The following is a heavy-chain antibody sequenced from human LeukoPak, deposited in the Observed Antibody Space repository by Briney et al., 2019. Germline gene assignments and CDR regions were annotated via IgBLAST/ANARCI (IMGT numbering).Heavy chain of an antibody. J-gene: IGHJ4*02. CDR1: GFTFSSYG. D-gene: IGHD3-3*01. Sequence: GGSLRLSCAASGFTFSSYGMHWVRQAPGKGLEWVAFIRYDGSNKYYADSVKGRFTISRDNSKNTLYLQMNSLRAEDTAVYYCAKLDFWSGYTIDYWGQGTLVTVSS. V-gene: IGHV3-30*02. CDR2: IRYDGSNK. CDR3: AKLDFWSGYTIDY.